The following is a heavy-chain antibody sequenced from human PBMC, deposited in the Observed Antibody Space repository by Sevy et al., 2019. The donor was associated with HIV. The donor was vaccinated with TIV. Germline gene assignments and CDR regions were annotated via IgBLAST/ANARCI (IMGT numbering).Heavy chain of an antibody. CDR3: ARTTGTGRTYYYYGMDV. CDR2: IIPIFGTA. D-gene: IGHD1-1*01. V-gene: IGHV1-69*13. CDR1: GGTFSSYA. J-gene: IGHJ6*02. Sequence: ASVKVSCKASGGTFSSYAISWVRQAPGQGLEWMGGIIPIFGTANYAQKFQGRVTITADESTSKAYMELSSLRSEDTAVYYCARTTGTGRTYYYYGMDVWGQGTTVTVSS.